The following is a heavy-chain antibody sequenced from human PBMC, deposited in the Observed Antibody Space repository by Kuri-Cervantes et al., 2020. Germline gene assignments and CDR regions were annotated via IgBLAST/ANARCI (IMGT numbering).Heavy chain of an antibody. CDR1: GGSISSNNW. V-gene: IGHV4-4*02. Sequence: SCAVSGGSISSNNWWSWVRQPPGKGLEWIGEINHSGSTNYNPSLKSRVTISVDTSKNQFSLKLSSVTAADTAVYYCARGSDTGYYYGMDVWGQGTTVTVSS. J-gene: IGHJ6*02. CDR2: INHSGST. D-gene: IGHD5-18*01. CDR3: ARGSDTGYYYGMDV.